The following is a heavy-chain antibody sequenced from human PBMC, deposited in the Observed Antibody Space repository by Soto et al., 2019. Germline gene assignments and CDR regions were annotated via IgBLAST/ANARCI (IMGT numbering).Heavy chain of an antibody. V-gene: IGHV1-2*02. J-gene: IGHJ4*02. Sequence: SVKVSCNASGYTFTGYYMHWVRQSPGQGLEWMGWINPNSGGTNYAQKFQGRVTMTRDTSISTAYMELSRLRSDDTAVYYCTYDLTLWYWGQGTLVTVSS. CDR3: TYDLTLWY. CDR1: GYTFTGYY. D-gene: IGHD5-12*01. CDR2: INPNSGGT.